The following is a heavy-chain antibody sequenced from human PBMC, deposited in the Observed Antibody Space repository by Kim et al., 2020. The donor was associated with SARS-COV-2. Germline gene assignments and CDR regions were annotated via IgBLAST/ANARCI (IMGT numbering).Heavy chain of an antibody. CDR3: VRAPAN. V-gene: IGHV3-11*01. J-gene: IGHJ4*02. Sequence: GGSLILSCAASGFSFSDYHMTWIRQAPGKGLEWVAYINSDGSSIKYADSVNGRFTISRDSAKKSLSLQMNSLTPEDTAVYYCVRAPANWGQGTLVTVSS. CDR1: GFSFSDYH. CDR2: INSDGSSI.